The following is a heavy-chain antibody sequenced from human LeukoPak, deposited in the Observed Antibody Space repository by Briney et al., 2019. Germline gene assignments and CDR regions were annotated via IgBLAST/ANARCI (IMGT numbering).Heavy chain of an antibody. CDR2: ISAYKGHT. V-gene: IGHV1-18*01. J-gene: IGHJ4*02. CDR1: GYTFTSYG. Sequence: ASVKVSCKASGYTFTSYGISWVRQAPGQGLEWMGWISAYKGHTNYAQKLQGRVTMTTDTSTSTAYMELRSLRSDDTAVYYCARHYDILTGYYPLSHWGQGTLVTVSS. CDR3: ARHYDILTGYYPLSH. D-gene: IGHD3-9*01.